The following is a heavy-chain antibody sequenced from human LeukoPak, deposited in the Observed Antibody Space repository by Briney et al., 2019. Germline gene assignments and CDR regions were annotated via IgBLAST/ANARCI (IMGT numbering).Heavy chain of an antibody. V-gene: IGHV4-34*01. J-gene: IGHJ4*02. Sequence: SETLSLTCAVYGGSFGGYYWSWIRQPPGKGLEWIGEINHSGSTNYNQSLKSRVTISVDTSKNQFSLKLSSVTAADTAVYFCARGGVTTIAQYDYWGQGTLVTVSS. D-gene: IGHD5-12*01. CDR2: INHSGST. CDR3: ARGGVTTIAQYDY. CDR1: GGSFGGYY.